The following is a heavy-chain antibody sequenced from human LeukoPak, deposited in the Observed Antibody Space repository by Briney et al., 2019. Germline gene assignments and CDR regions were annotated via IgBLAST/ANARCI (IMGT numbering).Heavy chain of an antibody. Sequence: PSETLSLTCTVSGGSISGYYWSWIRQPAGKGLEWIGRIYTSGGTNHNPSLKSRVTMSVDTSKNQFSLKLSSVTAADTAVYFCARVSTVTTWTFDIWGQGTMVTVSS. CDR3: ARVSTVTTWTFDI. CDR2: IYTSGGT. CDR1: GGSISGYY. V-gene: IGHV4-4*07. D-gene: IGHD4-17*01. J-gene: IGHJ3*02.